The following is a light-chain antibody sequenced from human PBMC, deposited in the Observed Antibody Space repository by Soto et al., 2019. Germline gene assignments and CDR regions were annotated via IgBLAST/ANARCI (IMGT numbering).Light chain of an antibody. J-gene: IGKJ1*01. CDR1: QNIRSR. CDR3: QQYKCYLRT. V-gene: IGKV1-5*01. CDR2: DAS. Sequence: IQMTKSPSTLSSSDGDRVTITCRASQNIRSRLAWCQQNPGKAPKLLIYDASSLESGVPQRFSGRGSGTEFTLTIISLQPEDFATYYCQQYKCYLRTFGQGTKVDI.